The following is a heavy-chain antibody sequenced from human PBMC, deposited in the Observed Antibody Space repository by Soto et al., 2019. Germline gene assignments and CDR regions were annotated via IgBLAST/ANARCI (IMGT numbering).Heavy chain of an antibody. V-gene: IGHV3-9*01. CDR2: ISWNSGSI. J-gene: IGHJ3*02. D-gene: IGHD2-15*01. CDR3: AKDWRRYCSGGSCYDDAFDI. CDR1: GFTFSNAW. Sequence: GGSLRLSCAASGFTFSNAWMNWVRQAPGKGLEWVSGISWNSGSIGYADSVKGRFTISRDNAKNSLYLQMNSLRAEDTALYYCAKDWRRYCSGGSCYDDAFDIWGQGTMVTVSS.